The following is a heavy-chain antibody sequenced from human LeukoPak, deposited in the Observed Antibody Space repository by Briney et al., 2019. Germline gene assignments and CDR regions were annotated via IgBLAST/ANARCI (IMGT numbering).Heavy chain of an antibody. J-gene: IGHJ4*02. CDR1: GGSISSSSYY. D-gene: IGHD2-2*01. CDR3: ARQKRIKYCSSTSCYVFDY. V-gene: IGHV4-39*01. CDR2: IYHSGST. Sequence: SETLSLTCTVSGGSISSSSYYWGWIRQPPGKGLEWIGSIYHSGSTYYNPSLKSRVTISVDTSKNQFSLKLSSVTAADTAVYYCARQKRIKYCSSTSCYVFDYWGQGTLVTVSS.